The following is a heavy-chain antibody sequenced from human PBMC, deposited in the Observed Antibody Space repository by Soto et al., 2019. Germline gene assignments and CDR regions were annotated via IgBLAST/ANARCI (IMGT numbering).Heavy chain of an antibody. D-gene: IGHD3-3*01. CDR2: ISSSSRSI. V-gene: IGHV3-21*01. Sequence: GVSLRLSCAASGVTFISYSMNWVRQDPGKGLEWVSFISSSSRSIYYADSVEGRFTVSRDNARNSVSLQMDSLRDEDAAVYYCARIKLVEWFFINEDVYDMDVWGQGTPVTVSS. J-gene: IGHJ6*02. CDR3: ARIKLVEWFFINEDVYDMDV. CDR1: GVTFISYS.